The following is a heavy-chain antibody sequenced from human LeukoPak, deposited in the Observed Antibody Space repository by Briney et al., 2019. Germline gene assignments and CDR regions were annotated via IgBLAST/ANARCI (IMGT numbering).Heavy chain of an antibody. Sequence: GGSLRLSCVASGFTFSNYCMSWVRQAPGKGLEWVANINQDGSHKYYVDSVEGRFTISRDNPKNSVYLQVNSLRAEDTAVYYCARIGYSSSSFDYWGQGTPVTVSS. CDR3: ARIGYSSSSFDY. V-gene: IGHV3-7*01. CDR2: INQDGSHK. D-gene: IGHD6-6*01. CDR1: GFTFSNYC. J-gene: IGHJ4*02.